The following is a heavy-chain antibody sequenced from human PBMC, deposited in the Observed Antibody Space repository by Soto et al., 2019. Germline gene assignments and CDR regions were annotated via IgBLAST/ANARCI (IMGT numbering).Heavy chain of an antibody. CDR2: IYYSGST. Sequence: SETLSLTCTVSGGSISSYYWSWIRQPPGKGLEWIGYIYYSGSTNYNPSLKSRVTISLDTSKNQFSLKLSSVTAADTAVYYCARVLRGQWLDYYYYGMDVWGQGTTVTVSS. CDR1: GGSISSYY. J-gene: IGHJ6*02. D-gene: IGHD6-19*01. CDR3: ARVLRGQWLDYYYYGMDV. V-gene: IGHV4-59*01.